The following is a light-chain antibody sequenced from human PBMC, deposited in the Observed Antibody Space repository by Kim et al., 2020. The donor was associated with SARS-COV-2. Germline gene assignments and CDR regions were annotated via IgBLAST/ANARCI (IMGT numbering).Light chain of an antibody. CDR2: GKN. J-gene: IGLJ2*01. CDR3: NSRDSSGNQLV. V-gene: IGLV3-19*01. CDR1: SLRRYY. Sequence: ALGQTVSITGQGDSLRRYYASWYQQKPGQAPVLVIYGKNNRPSGIPDRFSGSSSGNTASLTITGAQAEDEADYYCNSRDSSGNQLVFGGGTKLTVL.